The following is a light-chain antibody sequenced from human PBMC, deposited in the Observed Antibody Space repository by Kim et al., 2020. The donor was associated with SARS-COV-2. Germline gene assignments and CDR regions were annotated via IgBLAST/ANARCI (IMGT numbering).Light chain of an antibody. J-gene: IGLJ3*02. CDR3: QTWDSGIQV. V-gene: IGLV4-69*01. Sequence: AAVKRTCTLSSAHDTYAIAWHQKQPDKGPRFLMKVNSGGSHSRGDGIPERFSGSSSVAERYLSNSSLQSEDEADYYCQTWDSGIQVFGGGTQLTVL. CDR1: SAHDTYA. CDR2: VNSGGSH.